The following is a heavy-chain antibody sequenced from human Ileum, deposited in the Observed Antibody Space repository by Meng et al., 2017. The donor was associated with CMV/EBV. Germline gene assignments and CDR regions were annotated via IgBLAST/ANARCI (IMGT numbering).Heavy chain of an antibody. J-gene: IGHJ4*02. V-gene: IGHV4-59*01. CDR2: IYYSGST. D-gene: IGHD1-14*01. CDR3: ARGGRRSETDTLFDY. Sequence: GQLHESGPGLVKPSETLSLNWTVSGASISSYYWSWIRQPPGKGLEWIGYIYYSGSTNYNPSLKSRVTMSVEMSRSRFSLKLTAVTAADTAVYYCARGGRRSETDTLFDYWGQGSLVTVSS. CDR1: GASISSYY.